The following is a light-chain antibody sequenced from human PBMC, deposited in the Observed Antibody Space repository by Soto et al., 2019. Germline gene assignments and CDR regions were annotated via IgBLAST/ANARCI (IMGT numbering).Light chain of an antibody. Sequence: EIVLTQSPGTLSLSPGEIATLSCRASQSVSSSYLAWYQQKPGQAPRLLIYGASSRATGIPDRFSGSGSGTDFTVTISRLEPEDFAVYYCQQYGSSQTFGQGTKVDIK. CDR3: QQYGSSQT. CDR1: QSVSSSY. V-gene: IGKV3-20*01. CDR2: GAS. J-gene: IGKJ1*01.